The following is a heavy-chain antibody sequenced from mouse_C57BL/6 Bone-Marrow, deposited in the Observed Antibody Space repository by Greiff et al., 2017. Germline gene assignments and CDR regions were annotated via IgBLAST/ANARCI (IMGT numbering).Heavy chain of an antibody. Sequence: EVHLVESGGGLVKPGGSLKLSCAASGFTFSSYAMSWVRQTPEKRLEWVATISDGGSYTYYPDKVKGRVTISRDKAKNNLYLQMSQLTSEDTAVYYCAREGWCPGYWGKGTTLTVSS. V-gene: IGHV5-4*01. CDR1: GFTFSSYA. D-gene: IGHD3-3*01. CDR2: ISDGGSYT. J-gene: IGHJ2*01. CDR3: AREGWCPGY.